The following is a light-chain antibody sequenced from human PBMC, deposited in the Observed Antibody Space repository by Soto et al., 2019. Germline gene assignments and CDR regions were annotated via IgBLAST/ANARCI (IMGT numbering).Light chain of an antibody. CDR3: QKYNSPPLT. Sequence: VQVTQSQSSLSASAEDRVIITCRASQSISNHLNWYQQKPGKAPKLLIFAASSLQSGVPSRFSGSRSGPDFTLTISSLQSEDVATYYCQKYNSPPLTFAGVANVDNK. CDR2: AAS. V-gene: IGKV1-39*01. J-gene: IGKJ4*01. CDR1: QSISNH.